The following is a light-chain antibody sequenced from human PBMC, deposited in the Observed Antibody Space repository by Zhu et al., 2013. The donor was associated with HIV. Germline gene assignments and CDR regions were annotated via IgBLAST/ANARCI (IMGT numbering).Light chain of an antibody. Sequence: DIQLTQSPSSVSTSMRDTVNISCRANHDISNYVAWYQHRPGNSPIPPHLFVFYFATRTSHLASAAVDRGRHFTFTIKNLQPEDVGTYYCQSYNGAQVSFGGGTKVE. CDR1: HDISNY. CDR2: VF. CDR3: QSYNGAQVS. J-gene: IGKJ4*01. V-gene: IGKV1-27*01.